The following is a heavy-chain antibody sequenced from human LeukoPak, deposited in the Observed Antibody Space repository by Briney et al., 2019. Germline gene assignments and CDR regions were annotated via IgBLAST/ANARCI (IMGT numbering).Heavy chain of an antibody. CDR3: ARNRRSGVYSSSGLYYYYYMDV. CDR2: IYYSGST. Sequence: PSETLSLTCTVSGGSISSYYWSWTRQPPGKGLEWIGYIYYSGSTTYNPSLKSRVTISVDTSKNQFSLKLSSVTAADTAVYYCARNRRSGVYSSSGLYYYYYMDVWGKGTTVTVSS. V-gene: IGHV4-59*01. J-gene: IGHJ6*03. CDR1: GGSISSYY. D-gene: IGHD6-6*01.